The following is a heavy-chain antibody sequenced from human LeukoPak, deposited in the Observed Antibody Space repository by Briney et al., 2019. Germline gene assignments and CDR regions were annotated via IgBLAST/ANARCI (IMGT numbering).Heavy chain of an antibody. D-gene: IGHD2-21*02. V-gene: IGHV3-21*01. CDR3: ARDSNCGGDCYIDY. CDR2: ISSSSSYI. CDR1: GFTFSSYS. J-gene: IGHJ4*02. Sequence: GGSLRLSCAASGFTFSSYSMNWVRQAPGKGLEWVSSISSSSSYIYYADSVKGRFTISRDNAKNSLYLQMNRLRAEDTAVYYCARDSNCGGDCYIDYWGQGTLVTVSS.